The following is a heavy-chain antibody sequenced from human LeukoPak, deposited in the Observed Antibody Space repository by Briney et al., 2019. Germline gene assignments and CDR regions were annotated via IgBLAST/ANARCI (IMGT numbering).Heavy chain of an antibody. CDR3: ARVITMVRGASGVKNWFDP. V-gene: IGHV1-3*04. J-gene: IGHJ5*02. CDR2: INTGNGNT. CDR1: GYTFTSYA. Sequence: ASVKVSCKASGYTFTSYAIHGVRQAPGQRLEWMGWINTGNGNTKYSQKFQGRVTMTRNTSIGTAYMELSSLRSEDTAVYYCARVITMVRGASGVKNWFDPWGQGTLVTVSS. D-gene: IGHD3-10*01.